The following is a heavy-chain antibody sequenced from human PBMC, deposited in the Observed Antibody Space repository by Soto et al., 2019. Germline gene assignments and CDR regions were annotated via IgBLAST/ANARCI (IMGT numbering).Heavy chain of an antibody. CDR3: ARRGYYYDSSGHPSVCY. V-gene: IGHV4-31*03. J-gene: IGHJ4*02. D-gene: IGHD3-22*01. CDR1: GGSISSGGYS. CDR2: IYYSGST. Sequence: NPSETLSLTCTVSGGSISSGGYSWTWIRQHPGKGLEWIGYIYYSGSTYYKPSLKSRITISVDTSKNQLSLKLSSVTAADTAVYYCARRGYYYDSSGHPSVCYWGQGTLVTVSS.